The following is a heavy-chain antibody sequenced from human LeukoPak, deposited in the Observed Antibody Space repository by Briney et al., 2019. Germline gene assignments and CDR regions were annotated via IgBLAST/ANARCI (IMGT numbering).Heavy chain of an antibody. CDR3: ARGALYYGVSPRYYYMDV. J-gene: IGHJ6*03. D-gene: IGHD4-17*01. Sequence: SVKVSCKASGGTFSSYAISWVRQAPGQGLEWMGRIIPIFGTANYAPKFQGRVTITTDESTSTAYMELSSLRSEDTAVYYCARGALYYGVSPRYYYMDVWGKGTTVTVSS. CDR1: GGTFSSYA. CDR2: IIPIFGTA. V-gene: IGHV1-69*05.